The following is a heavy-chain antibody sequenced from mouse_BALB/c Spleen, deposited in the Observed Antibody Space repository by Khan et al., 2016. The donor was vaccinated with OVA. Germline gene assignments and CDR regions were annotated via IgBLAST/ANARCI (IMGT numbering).Heavy chain of an antibody. CDR3: ARREDI. CDR2: IWAGGGT. V-gene: IGHV2-9*02. Sequence: QMQLKQSGPGLVAPSQRLSITCTVSGFSLTSYGVHWVRQPPGKGLEWLGVIWAGGGTNYNSALMSRLSISKENSNTQVFLKMNRLQTDDTAMYYCARREDIWGQGTTLTVSS. J-gene: IGHJ2*01. CDR1: GFSLTSYG. D-gene: IGHD1-3*01.